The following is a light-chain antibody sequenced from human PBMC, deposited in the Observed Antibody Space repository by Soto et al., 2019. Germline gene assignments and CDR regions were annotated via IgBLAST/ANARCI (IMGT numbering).Light chain of an antibody. V-gene: IGKV3-11*01. CDR3: QQRSNWPPSIT. CDR1: QSVTTR. Sequence: EIVLTQSPDTLSLSPGGRATLSCRASQSVTTRLARYQQKPGQPPRLLISGASVRASGVPVRISGSGSGTDFTLTISRLEPEDFAVYYCQQRSNWPPSITFGQGTRLEIK. CDR2: GAS. J-gene: IGKJ5*01.